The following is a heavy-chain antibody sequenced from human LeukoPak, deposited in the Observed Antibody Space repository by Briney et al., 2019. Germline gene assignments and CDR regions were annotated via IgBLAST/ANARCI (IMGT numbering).Heavy chain of an antibody. CDR1: GFTFSSYA. CDR3: AKSEYQLLSPFDY. CDR2: ISGSGGST. D-gene: IGHD2-2*01. Sequence: GGSLRLSCVASGFTFSSYAMSWVRQAPGKGLEWVSGISGSGGSTYYADSVKGRFTISRDNSKNTLYLQMNSLRAEDTAVYYCAKSEYQLLSPFDYWGQGTLVTVSS. J-gene: IGHJ4*02. V-gene: IGHV3-23*01.